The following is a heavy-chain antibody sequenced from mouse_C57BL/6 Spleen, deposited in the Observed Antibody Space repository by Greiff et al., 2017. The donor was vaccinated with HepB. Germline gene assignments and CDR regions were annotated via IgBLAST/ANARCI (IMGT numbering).Heavy chain of an antibody. Sequence: EVMLVESGGGLVKPGGSLKLSCAASGFIFGSYAMSWVRQTPEKRLEWFATFSDGGSYTYYPDNVKGRFTISRDNAKNNLYLQMSHLKSEDTAMYYCARDCDYDGLDYWGQGTTLTVSS. CDR2: FSDGGSYT. CDR3: ARDCDYDGLDY. V-gene: IGHV5-4*01. D-gene: IGHD2-4*01. J-gene: IGHJ2*01. CDR1: GFIFGSYA.